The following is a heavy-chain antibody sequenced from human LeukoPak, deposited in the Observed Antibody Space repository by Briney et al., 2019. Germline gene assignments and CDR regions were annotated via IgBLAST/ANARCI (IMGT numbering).Heavy chain of an antibody. J-gene: IGHJ6*03. CDR3: ARDWQQVYYYYYMDV. V-gene: IGHV3-21*01. CDR2: ISSSSSYI. Sequence: MAGGSLRLSCAASEFTFSTYAMHWVRQAPGKGLEWVSSISSSSSYIYYADSVKGRFTISRDNAKNSLYLQMNSLRAEDTAVYYCARDWQQVYYYYYMDVWGKGTTVTVSS. CDR1: EFTFSTYA. D-gene: IGHD6-13*01.